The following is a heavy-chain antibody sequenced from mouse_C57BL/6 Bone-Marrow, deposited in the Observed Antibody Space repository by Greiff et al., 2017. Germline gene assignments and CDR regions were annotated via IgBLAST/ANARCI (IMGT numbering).Heavy chain of an antibody. V-gene: IGHV14-4*01. D-gene: IGHD2-1*01. CDR1: GFNIKDDY. J-gene: IGHJ3*01. Sequence: EVQLQQSGAELVRPGASVKLSCTASGFNIKDDYMHWVKQRPEQGLAWIGWIDPENGNTEYASKFQGKATITADTSSNTAYLQLSSLTSEDTAVYYCTLYGTQAWFAYWGQGTLVTVSA. CDR2: IDPENGNT. CDR3: TLYGTQAWFAY.